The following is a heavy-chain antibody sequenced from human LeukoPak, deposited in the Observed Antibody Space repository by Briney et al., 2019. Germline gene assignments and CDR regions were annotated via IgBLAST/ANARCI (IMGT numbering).Heavy chain of an antibody. CDR1: GGSISSYY. CDR2: IYYSGST. V-gene: IGHV4-59*01. J-gene: IGHJ4*02. Sequence: SETLSLTCTVSGGSISSYYWSWIRQPPGKGLEWIGYIYYSGSTNYNPSLKSRVTISVDTSKNQFSLKLSSVAAADTAVYYCARVSTETTGTGAFDYWGQGTLVTVSS. D-gene: IGHD4-17*01. CDR3: ARVSTETTGTGAFDY.